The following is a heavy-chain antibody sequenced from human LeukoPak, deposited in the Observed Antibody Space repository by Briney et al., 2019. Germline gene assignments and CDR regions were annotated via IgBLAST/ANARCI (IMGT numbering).Heavy chain of an antibody. J-gene: IGHJ4*02. D-gene: IGHD2-2*01. CDR2: INHSGST. CDR3: ARGASSTVVVPAAIISSHFDY. V-gene: IGHV4-34*01. CDR1: GGSSSGYY. Sequence: SETLSLTCAVYGGSSSGYYWSWIRQPPGKGLEWIGEINHSGSTNYNPSLKSRVTISVDTSKNQFSLKLSSVTAADTAVYYCARGASSTVVVPAAIISSHFDYWGQGTLVTVSS.